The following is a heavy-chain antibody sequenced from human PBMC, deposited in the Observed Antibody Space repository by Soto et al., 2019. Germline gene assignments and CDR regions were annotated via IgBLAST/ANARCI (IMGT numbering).Heavy chain of an antibody. V-gene: IGHV3-48*01. D-gene: IGHD1-7*01. Sequence: EVQLVESGGGLVQPGGSLRLSCAASGFTFSSYSMNWVRQAPGKGLEWVSYISSSSSTIYYADSVKGRFTISRDNAKNSLYLQMNSLRAEDTAVYYCAKTRSFNWNYPMAFDIWGQGTMVTVSS. CDR3: AKTRSFNWNYPMAFDI. CDR1: GFTFSSYS. CDR2: ISSSSSTI. J-gene: IGHJ3*02.